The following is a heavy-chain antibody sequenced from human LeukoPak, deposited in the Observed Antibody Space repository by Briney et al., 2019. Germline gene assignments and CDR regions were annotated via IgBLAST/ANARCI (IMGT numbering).Heavy chain of an antibody. Sequence: GGSLRLSCAASGFTVSSNYMSWVRQAPGKGLEWVSVIYSGDSTYYADSVKGRFTISRDNSKNTLYLQMNSLRAEDTAVYYCAKADYGDYDWFDPWGQGTLVTVSS. J-gene: IGHJ5*02. D-gene: IGHD4-17*01. CDR2: IYSGDST. V-gene: IGHV3-53*01. CDR1: GFTVSSNY. CDR3: AKADYGDYDWFDP.